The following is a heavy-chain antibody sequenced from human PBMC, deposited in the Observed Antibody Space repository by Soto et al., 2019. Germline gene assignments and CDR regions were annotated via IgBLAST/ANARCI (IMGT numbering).Heavy chain of an antibody. CDR1: GYTFTSYA. CDR2: INAGNGNT. D-gene: IGHD2-15*01. Sequence: GASVKVSCKASGYTFTSYAMHWVRQAPGQRLEWMGWINAGNGNTKYSQKFQGRVTITRDASASTAYMELSSLRSEDTAVYYCARVYCSGGSCQAFNYYYGMDVWGQGTTVTVSS. CDR3: ARVYCSGGSCQAFNYYYGMDV. V-gene: IGHV1-3*01. J-gene: IGHJ6*02.